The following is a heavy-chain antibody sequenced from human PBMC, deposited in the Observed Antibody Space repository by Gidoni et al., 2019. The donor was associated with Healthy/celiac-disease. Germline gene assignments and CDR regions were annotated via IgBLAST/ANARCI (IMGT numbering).Heavy chain of an antibody. CDR1: GGSISSGGYY. Sequence: QVQLQESGPGLVKPSQTLSLTCTVSGGSISSGGYYWSWIRQHPGKGLEGIGYIYYSGSTYYNPSLKSLVTISVDTSKNQFSLKLSSVTAADTAVYYCARVYYDSSGYYPGAFDIWGQGTMVTVSS. CDR2: IYYSGST. CDR3: ARVYYDSSGYYPGAFDI. D-gene: IGHD3-22*01. V-gene: IGHV4-31*01. J-gene: IGHJ3*02.